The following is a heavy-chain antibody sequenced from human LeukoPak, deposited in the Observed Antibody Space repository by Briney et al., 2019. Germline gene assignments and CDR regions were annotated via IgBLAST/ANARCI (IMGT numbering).Heavy chain of an antibody. CDR2: INHSGST. CDR3: ARHGYRIAAAGSFDY. Sequence: SETLSLTCAVYGGSFSGYYWSWIRQPPGKGLEWIGEINHSGSTYYNPSLKSRVTISVDTSKNQFSLKLSSVTAADTAVYYCARHGYRIAAAGSFDYWGQGTLVTVSS. D-gene: IGHD6-13*01. V-gene: IGHV4-34*01. CDR1: GGSFSGYY. J-gene: IGHJ4*02.